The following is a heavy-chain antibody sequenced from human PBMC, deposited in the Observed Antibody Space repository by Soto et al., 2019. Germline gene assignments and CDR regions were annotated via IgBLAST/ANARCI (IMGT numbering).Heavy chain of an antibody. CDR1: GFTFSSYG. Sequence: GGSLRLSCAASGFTFSSYGMHWVRQAPGKGLEWVAVIWYDGSNKYYADSVRGRFTISRDNSKNTLYLQMNGLRAEDTAVYYCARGYGGYSSAFDIWGQGTMVTVSS. CDR3: ARGYGGYSSAFDI. D-gene: IGHD3-22*01. J-gene: IGHJ3*02. V-gene: IGHV3-33*01. CDR2: IWYDGSNK.